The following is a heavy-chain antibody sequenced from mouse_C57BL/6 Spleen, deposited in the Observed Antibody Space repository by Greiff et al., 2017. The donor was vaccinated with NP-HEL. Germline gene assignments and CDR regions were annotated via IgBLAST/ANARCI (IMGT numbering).Heavy chain of an antibody. V-gene: IGHV5-17*01. CDR3: ARRMITSSYYAMDY. Sequence: EVQLVESGGGLVKPGGSLKLSCAASGFTFSDYGMHWVRQAPEKGLEWVAYISSGSSTIYYADTVKGRFTISRDNAKNTLFLQMTSLRSEDTAMYYCARRMITSSYYAMDYWGQGTSVTVSS. J-gene: IGHJ4*01. CDR1: GFTFSDYG. D-gene: IGHD2-4*01. CDR2: ISSGSSTI.